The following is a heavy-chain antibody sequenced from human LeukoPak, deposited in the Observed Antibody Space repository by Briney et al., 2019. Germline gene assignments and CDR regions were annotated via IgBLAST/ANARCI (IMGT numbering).Heavy chain of an antibody. V-gene: IGHV3-21*01. D-gene: IGHD3-10*02. Sequence: GGSLRLSCAASGFTFSIYTMNWVRQAPGKGLEWVSSISSSNSYIYYADSVKGRFTISRDNAKNSLYLQMNTLRAEDTAVYYCAELGITMIGGVWGKGTTVTISS. J-gene: IGHJ6*04. CDR2: ISSSNSYI. CDR3: AELGITMIGGV. CDR1: GFTFSIYT.